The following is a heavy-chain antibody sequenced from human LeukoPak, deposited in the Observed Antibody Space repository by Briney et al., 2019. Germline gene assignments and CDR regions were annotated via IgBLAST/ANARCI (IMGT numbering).Heavy chain of an antibody. CDR1: GYTLTELS. CDR3: ATILHSGLWFRELQLDY. Sequence: ASVKVSCKVSGYTLTELSMHWVRQAPGKRLEWIAGFDPEDGETIYAQKFQGRVTMTEDTSTDTAYMELSSLRSEDTAVYYCATILHSGLWFRELQLDYWGQGTLVAVSS. V-gene: IGHV1-24*01. CDR2: FDPEDGET. J-gene: IGHJ4*02. D-gene: IGHD3-10*01.